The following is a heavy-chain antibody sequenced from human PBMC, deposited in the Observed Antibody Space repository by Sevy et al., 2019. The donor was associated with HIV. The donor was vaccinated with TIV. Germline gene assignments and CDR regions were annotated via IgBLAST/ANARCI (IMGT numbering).Heavy chain of an antibody. Sequence: GGSLRLSCAASGFTFSSYSMNWVRQAPGKGLEWVSSISSSSSYIYYADSVKGRFTISRDNAKNSLYLQMNSLRAEDTGLHYWARVVRWGGSVRLDDCTNGVCYTAEIYYWGQGTLVTVSS. V-gene: IGHV3-21*01. CDR1: GFTFSSYS. J-gene: IGHJ4*02. CDR2: ISSSSSYI. CDR3: ARVVRWGGSVRLDDCTNGVCYTAEIYY. D-gene: IGHD2-8*01.